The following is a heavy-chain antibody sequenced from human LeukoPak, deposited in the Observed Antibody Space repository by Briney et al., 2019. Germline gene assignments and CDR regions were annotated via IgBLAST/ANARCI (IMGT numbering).Heavy chain of an antibody. CDR3: AREAALSGWYGGYFDY. Sequence: SQTLSLTCTVSGASISSGSYYWSWIRQPAGKGLEWIGRIYTSGSTNYNPSLKSRVTISVDTSKNQFSLKLSSVTAADTAVYYCAREAALSGWYGGYFDYWGQGTLGTVSS. CDR1: GASISSGSYY. D-gene: IGHD6-19*01. CDR2: IYTSGST. V-gene: IGHV4-61*02. J-gene: IGHJ4*02.